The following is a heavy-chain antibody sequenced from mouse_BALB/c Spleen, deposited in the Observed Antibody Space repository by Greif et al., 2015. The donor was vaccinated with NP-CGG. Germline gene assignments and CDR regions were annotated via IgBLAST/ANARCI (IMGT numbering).Heavy chain of an antibody. Sequence: QVQLQQSGAELVKPGASVKLSCKASGYTFTSYYMYWVKQRPGQGLEWIGEINPSNGGTNFNEKFKSKATLTVDKSSSTAYMQLSSLTSEDSAVYYCTRQYYGSSGTYWGQGTLVTVSA. CDR1: GYTFTSYY. V-gene: IGHV1-53*01. J-gene: IGHJ3*01. D-gene: IGHD1-1*01. CDR2: INPSNGGT. CDR3: TRQYYGSSGTY.